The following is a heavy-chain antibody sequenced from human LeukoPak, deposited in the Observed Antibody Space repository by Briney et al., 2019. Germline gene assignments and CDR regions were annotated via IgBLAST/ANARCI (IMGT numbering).Heavy chain of an antibody. D-gene: IGHD2-2*02. V-gene: IGHV3-7*04. Sequence: PGGSLRLSCAASGFTFSSYWMTWVRQAPGKGLEWVANIKQDGSEINYVDSVRGRSTISRDNAKNSVYLQMNSLRAEDTAVYYCARGFCSSTSCYKNWFDPWGQGTLVTVSS. CDR3: ARGFCSSTSCYKNWFDP. CDR1: GFTFSSYW. CDR2: IKQDGSEI. J-gene: IGHJ5*02.